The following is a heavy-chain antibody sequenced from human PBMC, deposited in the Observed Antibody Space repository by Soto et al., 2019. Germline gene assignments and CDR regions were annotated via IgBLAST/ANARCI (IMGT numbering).Heavy chain of an antibody. CDR3: ARGGTTHYYYGMDV. CDR1: GGSISSGGYY. Sequence: QVQLQESGPGLVKPSQTLSLTCTVSGGSISSGGYYWSWIRQHPGKGLEWIGYIYYSGSTYYNPSLKSRVTISVDTSKKQFSLKLSSVTAADTAVYYCARGGTTHYYYGMDVWGQGTTVTVSS. CDR2: IYYSGST. J-gene: IGHJ6*02. V-gene: IGHV4-31*03. D-gene: IGHD1-7*01.